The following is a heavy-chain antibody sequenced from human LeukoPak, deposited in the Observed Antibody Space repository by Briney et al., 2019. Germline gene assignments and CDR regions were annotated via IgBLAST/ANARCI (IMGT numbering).Heavy chain of an antibody. D-gene: IGHD2-8*02. Sequence: GGSLRLSCAASGFSFSSYAIHWVRQAPGKGLEWVANINQDGTDKYYVDSVKGRFTFSRDNAQNSLYLQMGSLRVEDTAVYYCVTYSTGLYKGLEFWGQGTQVTVSS. CDR3: VTYSTGLYKGLEF. CDR2: INQDGTDK. J-gene: IGHJ4*02. CDR1: GFSFSSYA. V-gene: IGHV3-7*03.